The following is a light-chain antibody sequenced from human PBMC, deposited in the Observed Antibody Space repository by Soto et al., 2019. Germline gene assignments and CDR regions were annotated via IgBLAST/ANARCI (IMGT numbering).Light chain of an antibody. Sequence: EIVLTQSPGTLSLSPGERATLSCRASQSVSSTYLAWYQQKPGQAPRRLIYGASSRATGIPDRFSGSGSGTDVTLTISRLEPEDFAVYYCQHYGSSLFTFGGGTKVEIK. CDR1: QSVSSTY. V-gene: IGKV3-20*01. J-gene: IGKJ4*01. CDR3: QHYGSSLFT. CDR2: GAS.